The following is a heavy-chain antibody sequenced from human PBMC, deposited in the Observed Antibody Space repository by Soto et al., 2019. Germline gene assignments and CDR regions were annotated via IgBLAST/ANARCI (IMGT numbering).Heavy chain of an antibody. J-gene: IGHJ6*02. V-gene: IGHV3-30*18. CDR1: GFTFSSYG. CDR2: ISYDGSNK. Sequence: LRLSCAASGFTFSSYGMHWVRQTPGKGLEWVAVISYDGSNKYYADSVKGRFTISRDNSKNTLYLQMNSLRAEDTAVYYCAKDQSFVLGTIFGVVITSPDFYYGMDVWGQGTTVTVSS. D-gene: IGHD3-3*01. CDR3: AKDQSFVLGTIFGVVITSPDFYYGMDV.